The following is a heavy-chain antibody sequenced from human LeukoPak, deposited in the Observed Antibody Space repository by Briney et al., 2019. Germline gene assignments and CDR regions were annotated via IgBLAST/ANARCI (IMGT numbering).Heavy chain of an antibody. CDR3: ARVGGYDDY. Sequence: GASVKVSCKASGYTFTSYGISWVRQAPGQGLEWMGGIIPIFGTANYAQKFQGRVTITADESTSTAYMELSSLRSEDTAVYYCARVGGYDDYWGQGTLVTVSS. J-gene: IGHJ4*02. D-gene: IGHD5-12*01. CDR1: GYTFTSYG. V-gene: IGHV1-69*13. CDR2: IIPIFGTA.